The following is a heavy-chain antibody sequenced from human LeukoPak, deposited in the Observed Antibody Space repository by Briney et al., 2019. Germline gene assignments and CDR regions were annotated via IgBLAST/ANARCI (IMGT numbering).Heavy chain of an antibody. CDR3: ARSEINDYTRY. J-gene: IGHJ4*02. Sequence: SETLSLTCTVSGGSISSYYYWGWIRQPPGKGLEWIGNIYFSGSTYYNPSLKSPITISVDTSKNQISLNRISATAADPAVYYCARSEINDYTRYWGQGITVIVSS. D-gene: IGHD3-16*01. CDR2: IYFSGST. V-gene: IGHV4-38-2*02. CDR1: GGSISSYYY.